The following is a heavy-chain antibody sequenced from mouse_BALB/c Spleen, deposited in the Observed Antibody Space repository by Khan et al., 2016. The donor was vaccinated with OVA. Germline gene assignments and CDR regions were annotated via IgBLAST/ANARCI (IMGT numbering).Heavy chain of an antibody. D-gene: IGHD1-1*02. Sequence: VQLKQSGPGLVKPSQSLSLTCTVTGYSITSDYAWNWIRQFPGNQLEWMGYISYSGSTSYNPSLKSRISITRDTSKNQFFLQLNSVTTGDTATYYCARRAYYANWYFDVWGAGTTVTVSS. J-gene: IGHJ1*01. CDR2: ISYSGST. V-gene: IGHV3-2*02. CDR3: ARRAYYANWYFDV. CDR1: GYSITSDYA.